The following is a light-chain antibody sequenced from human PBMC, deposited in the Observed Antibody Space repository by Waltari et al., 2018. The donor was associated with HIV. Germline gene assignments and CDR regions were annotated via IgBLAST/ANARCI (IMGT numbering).Light chain of an antibody. Sequence: EIVLTQSPGTLSLFPGERATLSCRASQSVSSSYLAWYQQKPGQAPRLLIYAASSRATGIPDRFSGSGSGTDFTLTISRLEPGDIAVYYCQQYGSSPRTFGQGTKMEVK. V-gene: IGKV3-20*01. CDR3: QQYGSSPRT. CDR2: AAS. J-gene: IGKJ1*01. CDR1: QSVSSSY.